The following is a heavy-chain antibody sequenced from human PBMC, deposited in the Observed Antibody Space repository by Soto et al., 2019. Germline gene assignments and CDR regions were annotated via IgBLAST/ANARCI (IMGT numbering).Heavy chain of an antibody. J-gene: IGHJ4*02. CDR3: ARDGREVDSTFIDKDFYY. CDR1: GGTFSSYT. V-gene: IGHV1-46*03. D-gene: IGHD3-22*01. Sequence: ASVKVSCKASGGTFSSYTISWVRQAPGQGLEWMGIINPSGGSTSYAQKFQGRVTMTRDTSTSTVYMELSSLRSEDTAVYYCARDGREVDSTFIDKDFYYWGQG. CDR2: INPSGGST.